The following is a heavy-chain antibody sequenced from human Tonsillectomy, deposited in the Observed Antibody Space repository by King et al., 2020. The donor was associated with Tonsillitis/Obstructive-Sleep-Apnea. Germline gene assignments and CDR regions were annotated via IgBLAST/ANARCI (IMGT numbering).Heavy chain of an antibody. J-gene: IGHJ6*03. CDR1: GFTFSDYY. Sequence: VQLVESGGGLVRPGGSLRLSCAASGFTFSDYYMSWIRQAPGKGLEWISYISSGGSSKFYADSVEVRFTISRDNARNSLYLQMISLGAEDTAVYYCARGIHSSYYYMDVWGKGTTVTVSS. CDR2: ISSGGSSK. D-gene: IGHD2-21*01. CDR3: ARGIHSSYYYMDV. V-gene: IGHV3-11*01.